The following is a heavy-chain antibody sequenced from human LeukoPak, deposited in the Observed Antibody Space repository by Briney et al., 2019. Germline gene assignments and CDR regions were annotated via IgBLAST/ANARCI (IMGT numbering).Heavy chain of an antibody. Sequence: GGSLRLSCAASGFIFSNYWMGWVRQGPGKGLGWVANIKQEGGERYYVDSVKGRFTISRENAKNSLYLEMNSLRAEDTAVYYSMRWSHDSGYYYMDVWGKGTTVTVSS. CDR2: IKQEGGER. J-gene: IGHJ6*03. D-gene: IGHD3-3*01. V-gene: IGHV3-7*01. CDR3: MRWSHDSGYYYMDV. CDR1: GFIFSNYW.